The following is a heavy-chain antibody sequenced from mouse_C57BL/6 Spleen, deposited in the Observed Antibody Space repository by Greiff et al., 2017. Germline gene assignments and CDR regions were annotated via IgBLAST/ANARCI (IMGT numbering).Heavy chain of an antibody. Sequence: QVQLQQSGAELARPGASVKLSCKASGYTFTSYGISWVKQRTGQGLEWIGEIYPRSGNTYYHEKFKGKATLTADKSSSTSYMELRRLTSEDSAVYFCAREEDYYDYSFDYWGRGTTLTVSS. D-gene: IGHD2-4*01. J-gene: IGHJ2*01. CDR2: IYPRSGNT. CDR3: AREEDYYDYSFDY. CDR1: GYTFTSYG. V-gene: IGHV1-81*01.